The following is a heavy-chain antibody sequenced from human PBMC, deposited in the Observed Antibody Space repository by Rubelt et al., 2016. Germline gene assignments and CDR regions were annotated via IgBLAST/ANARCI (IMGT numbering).Heavy chain of an antibody. Sequence: QVHLQESGPGLVKPSETLSLTCTVSGGSISNYHWSWIRQPPGKGLEWIGYIYYSGSTNYNPSLMSRVTMSVDTSKNQFSLRLSSVTAADTAVYYRARWDVDYLDYWGQGTLVTVSS. J-gene: IGHJ4*01. CDR3: ARWDVDYLDY. CDR2: IYYSGST. CDR1: GGSISNYH. D-gene: IGHD1-26*01. V-gene: IGHV4-59*01.